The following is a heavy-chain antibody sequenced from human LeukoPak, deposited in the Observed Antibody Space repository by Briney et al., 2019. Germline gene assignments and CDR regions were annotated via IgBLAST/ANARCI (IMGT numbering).Heavy chain of an antibody. V-gene: IGHV4-39*01. Sequence: SETLSLTCTVSGGSISSSSYYWGWIRQPPGNGLEWIGSIYYSGSTYYNPSLKSRVTISVDTSKNQFSLKLSSVTAADTAVYYCARRGYYDSSGYYTSPIDYWGQGTLVTVSS. CDR3: ARRGYYDSSGYYTSPIDY. J-gene: IGHJ4*02. CDR2: IYYSGST. CDR1: GGSISSSSYY. D-gene: IGHD3-22*01.